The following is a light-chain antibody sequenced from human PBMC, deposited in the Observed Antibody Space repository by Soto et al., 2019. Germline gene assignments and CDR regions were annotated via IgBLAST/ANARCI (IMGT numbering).Light chain of an antibody. V-gene: IGKV1-6*02. J-gene: IGKJ2*01. CDR1: QDSGND. Sequence: AIQMTQSPSSLSASVGDRVTISCRASQDSGNDLGWYQQKPGTAPKLLIYAASISQSGVPSRFSGRGSGTDFTLTISSLQPEDFATYYCLQDHNYPRTFGQGTKLDIK. CDR3: LQDHNYPRT. CDR2: AAS.